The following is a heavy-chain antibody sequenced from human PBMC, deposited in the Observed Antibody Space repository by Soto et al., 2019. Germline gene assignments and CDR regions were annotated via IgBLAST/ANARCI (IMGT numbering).Heavy chain of an antibody. D-gene: IGHD3-22*01. CDR3: AKDTYYYDSSGQDY. J-gene: IGHJ4*02. V-gene: IGHV4-39*02. CDR2: IYYSGST. Sequence: ETLSLTCTVSGGSISSSSYYWGLIRQPPGKGLEWIGSIYYSGSTYYNPSLKSRVTISRDNSKNTLYLQMNSLRAEDTAVYYCAKDTYYYDSSGQDYWGQGTLVTVSS. CDR1: GGSISSSSYY.